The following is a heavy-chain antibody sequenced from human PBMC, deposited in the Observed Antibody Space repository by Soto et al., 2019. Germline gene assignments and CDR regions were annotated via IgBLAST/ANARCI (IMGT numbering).Heavy chain of an antibody. CDR3: AREARTVTTARDAFDI. V-gene: IGHV1-18*01. J-gene: IGHJ3*02. D-gene: IGHD4-17*01. CDR1: GYTSTSYG. CDR2: ISAYNGNT. Sequence: ASVKVSCKASGYTSTSYGISWVRQAPGQGLEWMGWISAYNGNTNYAQKLQGRVTMTTDTSMSTAYMELRSLRSDDTAVYYCAREARTVTTARDAFDIWGQGTMVTVSS.